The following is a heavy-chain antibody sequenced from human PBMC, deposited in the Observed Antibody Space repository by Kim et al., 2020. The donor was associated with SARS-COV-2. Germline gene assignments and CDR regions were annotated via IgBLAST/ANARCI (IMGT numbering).Heavy chain of an antibody. V-gene: IGHV3-33*05. CDR1: GFTFSSYG. CDR3: ARDSSPPTVKFYYYYGM. CDR2: ISYDGSNK. D-gene: IGHD4-17*01. Sequence: GGSLRLSCAASGFTFSSYGMHWVLQAPGKGLEWVAVISYDGSNKYYADSVKGRFTISRDNSKNTLYLQMNSLRAEDTAVYYCARDSSPPTVKFYYYYGM. J-gene: IGHJ6*01.